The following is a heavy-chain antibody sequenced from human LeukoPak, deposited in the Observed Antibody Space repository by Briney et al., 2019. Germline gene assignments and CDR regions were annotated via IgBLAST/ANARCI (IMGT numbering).Heavy chain of an antibody. J-gene: IGHJ4*02. CDR3: TTITLIREHEDY. CDR1: GFTFSKAC. Sequence: GGSLRLSCAASGFTFSKACMSWVRQAPGKRREWVGRIKRRTDGGTTDYAAPVKGRFTISRDDSKNTLSLQMNSLNTEDTAVYYCTTITLIREHEDYWGQGTLVTVSS. CDR2: IKRRTDGGTT. V-gene: IGHV3-15*01. D-gene: IGHD3-10*01.